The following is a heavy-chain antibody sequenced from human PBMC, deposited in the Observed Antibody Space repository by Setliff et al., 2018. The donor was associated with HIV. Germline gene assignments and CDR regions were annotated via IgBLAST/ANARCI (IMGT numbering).Heavy chain of an antibody. V-gene: IGHV1-3*01. D-gene: IGHD6-13*01. CDR3: ATGGDSSSWYWGRWFDP. CDR2: INAANGKT. J-gene: IGHJ5*02. CDR1: GFTFTTYA. Sequence: ASVKVSCKASGFTFTTYAVHWVRQAPGQRPEWMGWINAANGKTRYPQRFEARVTITMDTGASTAYMELNSLRSEDSAVYYCATGGDSSSWYWGRWFDPWGQGTLVTVSS.